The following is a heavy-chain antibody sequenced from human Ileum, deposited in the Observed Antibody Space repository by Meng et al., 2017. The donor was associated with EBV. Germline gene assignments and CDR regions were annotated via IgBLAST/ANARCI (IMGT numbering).Heavy chain of an antibody. CDR3: ARDKIAVAGITGDY. D-gene: IGHD6-19*01. Sequence: VQRGRSGTELKKPGDSVKVSGQAAGYIFTSSSMDWVRHAPGQGLEWMGWININTGNPTYAQGFTGRFVFSLDTSVSTAYLQIDSLKAEDTAVYYCARDKIAVAGITGDYWGQGTLVTVSS. J-gene: IGHJ4*02. CDR1: GYIFTSSS. CDR2: ININTGNP. V-gene: IGHV7-4-1*01.